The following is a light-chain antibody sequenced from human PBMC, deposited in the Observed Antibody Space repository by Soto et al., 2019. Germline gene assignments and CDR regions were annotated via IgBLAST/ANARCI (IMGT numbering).Light chain of an antibody. Sequence: SALTQPRSVSGSPGQSVTISCTGTSSDVGGYNYVSWYQHHPGKAPKLMIYDVSERPSGVPDRFSGSKSGNTASLTISGLQAEDEADYYCCSYAGSYTYVFGTGTKLTVL. CDR2: DVS. J-gene: IGLJ1*01. CDR3: CSYAGSYTYV. V-gene: IGLV2-11*01. CDR1: SSDVGGYNY.